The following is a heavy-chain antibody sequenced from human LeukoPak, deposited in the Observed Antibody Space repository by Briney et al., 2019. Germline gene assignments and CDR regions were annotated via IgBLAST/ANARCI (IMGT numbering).Heavy chain of an antibody. V-gene: IGHV3-74*01. D-gene: IGHD3-16*01. CDR1: GFTFSNSW. Sequence: GGSLRLSCAASGFTFSNSWMPWVRQAPGKGLVWVSRINGDGSTTTYADFVKGRFTISRDNAKNTLYLQMNSLRAEDTAVYYCTTSRGRGNWFDPWGQGTLVTVSS. J-gene: IGHJ5*02. CDR3: TTSRGRGNWFDP. CDR2: INGDGSTT.